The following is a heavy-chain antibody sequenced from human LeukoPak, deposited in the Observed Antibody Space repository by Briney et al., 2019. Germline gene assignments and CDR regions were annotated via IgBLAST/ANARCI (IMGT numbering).Heavy chain of an antibody. J-gene: IGHJ3*02. V-gene: IGHV1-69*05. CDR3: ARGFSPYYYDSSGNDDAFDI. Sequence: SVRVSCKASGGTFSSYAISWVRQAPGQGLEWMGGITPIFGTANYAQKFQGRVTITTDESTSTAYMELSSLRSGDTAVYYCARGFSPYYYDSSGNDDAFDIWGQGTMVTVSS. CDR2: ITPIFGTA. CDR1: GGTFSSYA. D-gene: IGHD3-22*01.